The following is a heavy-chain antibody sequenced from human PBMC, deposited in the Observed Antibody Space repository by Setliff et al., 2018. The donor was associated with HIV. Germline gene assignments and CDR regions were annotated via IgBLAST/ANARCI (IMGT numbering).Heavy chain of an antibody. CDR2: IYYTGST. Sequence: SETLSLTCAVSGVSISSQYWSWIRQPPGKGLEWIGFIYYTGSTTYSPSLKSRVTISKDTSKNQFSLKLSSVTAADTAVYYCARLTPYPDYYDSSGYFDCWGQGTLVTVSS. D-gene: IGHD3-22*01. CDR1: GVSISSQY. J-gene: IGHJ4*02. CDR3: ARLTPYPDYYDSSGYFDC. V-gene: IGHV4-59*11.